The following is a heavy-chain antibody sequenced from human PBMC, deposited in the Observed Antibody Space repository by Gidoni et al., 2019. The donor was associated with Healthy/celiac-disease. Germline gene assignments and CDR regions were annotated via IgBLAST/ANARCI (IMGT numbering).Heavy chain of an antibody. CDR1: GYTVTSEG. D-gene: IGHD3-10*01. J-gene: IGHJ4*02. CDR2: VSAYHGNT. CDR3: ARGCTMVLGVIPIEPYYFDY. V-gene: IGHV1-18*01. Sequence: QVQLVQSGAGVKKPGASVKVDCTASGYTVTSEGISWVRQAPGQGLEWMGWVSAYHGNTNYAQNLQGRVTMTTAPSTSTAYLELRSLRSDDTAVDYCARGCTMVLGVIPIEPYYFDYWGQGTLVTVSS.